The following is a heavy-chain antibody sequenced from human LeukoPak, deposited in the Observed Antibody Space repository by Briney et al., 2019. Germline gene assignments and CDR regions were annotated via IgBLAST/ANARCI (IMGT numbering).Heavy chain of an antibody. CDR2: INSDGTTT. Sequence: GGSLRLSCAASGFTFSSYWMHWVRQGPGKELTWVSHINSDGTTTNYADSVKGRFTISRDNAKNTLYLQMNSLRVEDTAVYYCAITERYLNYYGSGDYFDYWGQGTLVTVSS. CDR3: AITERYLNYYGSGDYFDY. V-gene: IGHV3-74*01. CDR1: GFTFSSYW. D-gene: IGHD3-10*01. J-gene: IGHJ4*02.